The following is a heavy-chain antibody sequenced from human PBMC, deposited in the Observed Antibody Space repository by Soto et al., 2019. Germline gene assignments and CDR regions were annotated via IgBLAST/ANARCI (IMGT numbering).Heavy chain of an antibody. J-gene: IGHJ6*02. Sequence: GGSLRLSCAASGFTFSSYWMHWVRQAPGKGLVWVSRINSDGSSTSYADSVKGRFTISRDNAKNTLYLQMNSLRAEDTAVYYCASYGSGSLGMDVWGQGTTVTVSS. CDR3: ASYGSGSLGMDV. CDR2: INSDGSST. CDR1: GFTFSSYW. V-gene: IGHV3-74*01. D-gene: IGHD3-10*01.